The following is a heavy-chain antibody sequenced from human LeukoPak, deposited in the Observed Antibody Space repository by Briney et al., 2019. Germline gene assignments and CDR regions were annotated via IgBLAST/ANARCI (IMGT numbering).Heavy chain of an antibody. J-gene: IGHJ4*02. V-gene: IGHV3-7*01. D-gene: IGHD4-17*01. CDR2: IKQDGSEK. CDR3: ARGGYGDFEGGYFDY. CDR1: GFTFSSYW. Sequence: GGSLRLSCAASGFTFSSYWMSWLRQTPEKGLEWVANIKQDGSEKYYVDSVKGRFTISRDNAKNSLYLQMNSLRAEDTAVYYCARGGYGDFEGGYFDYWGQGTLVTVSS.